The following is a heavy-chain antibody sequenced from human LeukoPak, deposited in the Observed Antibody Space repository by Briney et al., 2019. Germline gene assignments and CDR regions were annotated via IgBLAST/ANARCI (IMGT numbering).Heavy chain of an antibody. CDR1: GFTFSSYG. Sequence: GGSLRLSCAASGFTFSSYGMHWVRQAPGKGLEWVAVIWYDGSNKYYADSVKGRFAISRDNSKNTLYLQMNSLRAEDMAVYYCASNRGYYDSSGPFDYWGQGTLVTVSS. CDR3: ASNRGYYDSSGPFDY. J-gene: IGHJ4*02. CDR2: IWYDGSNK. V-gene: IGHV3-33*01. D-gene: IGHD3-22*01.